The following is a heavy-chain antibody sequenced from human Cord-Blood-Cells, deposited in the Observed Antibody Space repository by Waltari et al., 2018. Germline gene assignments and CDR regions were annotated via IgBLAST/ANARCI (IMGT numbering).Heavy chain of an antibody. CDR3: ARDPRNYSSSSSNDAFDI. CDR1: GVTVSSYA. J-gene: IGHJ3*02. CDR2: IIPIFGTA. D-gene: IGHD6-6*01. V-gene: IGHV1-69*12. Sequence: QVQLVPPGAEVKKPGSSVKVSCKPSGVTVSSYASRWVLQAHVQGLEWMGGIIPIFGTANYAQKFQGRVTITADESTSTAYMELSSLRSEDTAVYYCARDPRNYSSSSSNDAFDIWGQGTMVTVSS.